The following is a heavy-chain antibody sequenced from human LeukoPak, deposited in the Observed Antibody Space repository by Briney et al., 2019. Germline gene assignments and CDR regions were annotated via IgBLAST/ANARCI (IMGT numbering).Heavy chain of an antibody. Sequence: GGPLRLSCAASGFTFSSYAMSWVRQAPGKGLEWVSVISGSGDSTYYADSVKGRFTISRDNSKNTLYLQMNSLRAEDTAVYYCASGRDYSSGWYQFDYLDYWGQGTLVTVSS. D-gene: IGHD6-19*01. V-gene: IGHV3-23*01. CDR3: ASGRDYSSGWYQFDYLDY. CDR1: GFTFSSYA. CDR2: ISGSGDST. J-gene: IGHJ4*02.